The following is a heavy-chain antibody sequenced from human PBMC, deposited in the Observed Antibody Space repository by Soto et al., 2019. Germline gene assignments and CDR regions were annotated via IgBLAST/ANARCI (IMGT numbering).Heavy chain of an antibody. CDR3: ARGRTRDIVVVAAAHMAKPFDY. D-gene: IGHD2-15*01. J-gene: IGHJ4*02. CDR1: GGSFSGYY. CDR2: INHSGST. V-gene: IGHV4-34*01. Sequence: QVQLQQWGAGLLKPSETLSLTCAVYGGSFSGYYWSWIRQPPGKGLEWIGEINHSGSTNYNPSLKRRVTISVDTSKNQFSLKLSSVTAADTAVYYCARGRTRDIVVVAAAHMAKPFDYWGQGTLVTVSS.